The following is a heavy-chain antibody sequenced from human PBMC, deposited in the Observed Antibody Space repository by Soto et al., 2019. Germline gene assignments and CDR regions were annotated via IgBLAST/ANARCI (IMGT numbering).Heavy chain of an antibody. D-gene: IGHD2-2*01. CDR1: GYSFTSYW. CDR3: ARGYCTTTICDPWFDH. V-gene: IGHV5-51*01. J-gene: IGHJ5*02. CDR2: IYPGDSDT. Sequence: XESLKSSCTGVGYSFTSYWIGWVRQMPGKGLEWMGIIYPGDSDTRYSPSFQGQVTISADKSITTAYLQWSSLKASDTAMYYCARGYCTTTICDPWFDHWRRGTLFTVSS.